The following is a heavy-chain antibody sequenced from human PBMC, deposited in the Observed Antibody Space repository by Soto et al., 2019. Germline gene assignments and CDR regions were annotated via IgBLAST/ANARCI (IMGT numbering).Heavy chain of an antibody. J-gene: IGHJ3*02. CDR2: IYYSGST. V-gene: IGHV4-30-4*01. CDR1: GGSISSGDYY. D-gene: IGHD2-15*01. Sequence: SETLSLTCTVSGGSISSGDYYWSWIRQPPGKGLEWIGYIYYSGSTYYNPSLKSRVTISVDTSKNQFSLKLSSVTAADTAVYYCARGGYIVVVVPDAFDIWGQGTMVTVSS. CDR3: ARGGYIVVVVPDAFDI.